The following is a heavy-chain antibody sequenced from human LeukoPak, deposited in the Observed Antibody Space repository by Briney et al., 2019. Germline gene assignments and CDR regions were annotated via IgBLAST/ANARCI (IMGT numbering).Heavy chain of an antibody. CDR2: IYYSGST. CDR1: GGSISSYY. J-gene: IGHJ4*02. CDR3: ARYGSGSPSY. D-gene: IGHD3-10*01. Sequence: PSETLSLTCTVSGGSISSYYWSWIRQPPGKGLEWIGYIYYSGSTNYNPSLKSRVTISVDTSKNQFSLKLSSVTAADTAVYYCARYGSGSPSYWGQGTLVTVSS. V-gene: IGHV4-59*12.